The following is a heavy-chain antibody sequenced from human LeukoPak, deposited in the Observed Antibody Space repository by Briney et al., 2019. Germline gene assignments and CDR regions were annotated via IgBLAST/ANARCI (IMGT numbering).Heavy chain of an antibody. Sequence: GRSLRLACAASGFTFSRSPMHWVRQAPGEGLQWVSLSSHDGTIRYEDSVKGRFTVSRDNSKNTLYLQMSSPRPEDTAVYYCAKDGFGTLDFWGQGTPVIVSS. V-gene: IGHV3-30*04. CDR1: GFTFSRSP. J-gene: IGHJ4*02. D-gene: IGHD3-10*01. CDR3: AKDGFGTLDF. CDR2: SSHDGTIR.